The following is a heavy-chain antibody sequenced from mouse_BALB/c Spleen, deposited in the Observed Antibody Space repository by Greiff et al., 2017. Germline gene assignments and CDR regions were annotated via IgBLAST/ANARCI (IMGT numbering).Heavy chain of an antibody. CDR2: ISYDGSN. CDR3: ARDRANAMDY. D-gene: IGHD3-3*01. V-gene: IGHV3-6*02. Sequence: ESGPGLVKPSQSLSLTCSVTGYCITSGYYWNWIRQFPGNKLEWMGYISYDGSNNYNPSLKNRISITRDTSKNQFFLKLNSVTTEDTATYYCARDRANAMDYWGQGTSVTVSS. J-gene: IGHJ4*01. CDR1: GYCITSGYY.